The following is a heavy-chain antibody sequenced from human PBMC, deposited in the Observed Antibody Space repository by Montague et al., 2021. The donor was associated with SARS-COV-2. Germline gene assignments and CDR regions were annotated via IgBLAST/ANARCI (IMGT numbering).Heavy chain of an antibody. D-gene: IGHD3-3*01. CDR2: IYYSGST. CDR1: GGSISSSRYY. CDR3: ARGDFGVVIIPYYYYMDV. V-gene: IGHV4-39*01. Sequence: SETLSLTCTVSGGSISSSRYYWGWIRQPPGKGLEWIGSIYYSGSTYYNPSLKSRVTISVDTSKNQFSLRLSSVTAADTAVYYCARGDFGVVIIPYYYYMDVWGKGTTVTVSS. J-gene: IGHJ6*03.